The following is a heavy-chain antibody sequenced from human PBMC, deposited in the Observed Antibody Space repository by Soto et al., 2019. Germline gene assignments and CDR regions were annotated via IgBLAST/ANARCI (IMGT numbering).Heavy chain of an antibody. CDR2: IWYDGSNK. CDR1: GFTFSSYG. CDR3: ARDSRAVVVPAATLDY. V-gene: IGHV3-33*01. J-gene: IGHJ4*02. D-gene: IGHD2-2*01. Sequence: GGSLRLSCAASGFTFSSYGMHWVRQAPGKGLEWVAVIWYDGSNKYYADSVKGRFTISRDNSKNTLYLQMNSLRAEDTAVYYCARDSRAVVVPAATLDYWGQGTLVTVSS.